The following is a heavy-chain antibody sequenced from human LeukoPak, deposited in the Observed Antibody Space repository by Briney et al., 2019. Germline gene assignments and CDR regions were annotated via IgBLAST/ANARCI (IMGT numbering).Heavy chain of an antibody. V-gene: IGHV3-23*01. CDR2: ITASGDST. CDR3: AKSDHGFWTGYKR. CDR1: GFTFSSYA. D-gene: IGHD3/OR15-3a*01. J-gene: IGHJ4*02. Sequence: PGGSLRLSCAASGFTFSSYAMSWVGQAPGKGLEGVSAITASGDSTYYVDSVKGRFTISRDNSKNTLYLQMNSPRADDTAVYYCAKSDHGFWTGYKRWGQGTLVTVSS.